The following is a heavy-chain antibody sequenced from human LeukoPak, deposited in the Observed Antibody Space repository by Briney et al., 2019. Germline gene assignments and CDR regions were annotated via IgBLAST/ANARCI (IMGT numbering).Heavy chain of an antibody. D-gene: IGHD3-22*01. CDR3: ATSSYDSSGFDY. CDR2: INPNSGGT. V-gene: IGHV1-2*02. J-gene: IGHJ4*02. Sequence: ASVKVSCKASGYTFTGYYMHWVRQAPGQGLEWMGWINPNSGGTNYAQKFQGRVTMTRDTSISTAYMELSRLRSDDTAVYYCATSSYDSSGFDYWDQGTLVTVSS. CDR1: GYTFTGYY.